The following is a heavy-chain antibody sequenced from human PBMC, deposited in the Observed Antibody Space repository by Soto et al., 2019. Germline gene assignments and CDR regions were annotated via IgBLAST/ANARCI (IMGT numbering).Heavy chain of an antibody. V-gene: IGHV4-38-2*01. D-gene: IGHD3-3*01. Sequence: SETLSLTCAVSGDSISSGYYWAWIRQPPGKRQEWIGSIYHSGTTYYNPSLESRDTISVDTSKNQFSLKLSSVTAADTAVYYCASLHRYTYDFWSGYYGPYYYYGMDVWGQGTTVTVSS. J-gene: IGHJ6*02. CDR1: GDSISSGYY. CDR2: IYHSGTT. CDR3: ASLHRYTYDFWSGYYGPYYYYGMDV.